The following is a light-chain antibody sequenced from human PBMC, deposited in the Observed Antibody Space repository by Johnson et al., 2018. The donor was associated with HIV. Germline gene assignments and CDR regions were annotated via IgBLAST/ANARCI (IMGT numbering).Light chain of an antibody. V-gene: IGLV1-51*01. CDR1: SSNIGNNY. CDR2: DNN. CDR3: GIWDASLSPLYV. J-gene: IGLJ1*01. Sequence: QSVLTQPPSVSAAPGQKVTISCSGSSSNIGNNYVSWYQQLPGTAPKLLIYDNNKRPSGIPDRFSGSKSCATATLGITGLQTGDEAYYYCGIWDASLSPLYVFGTGT.